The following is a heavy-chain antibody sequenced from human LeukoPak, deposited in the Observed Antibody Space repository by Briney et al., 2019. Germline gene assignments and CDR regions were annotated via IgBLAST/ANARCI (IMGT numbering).Heavy chain of an antibody. CDR2: INPNSGGT. J-gene: IGHJ6*04. CDR1: GYTFTGYY. D-gene: IGHD6-13*01. Sequence: EASVKVSCKASGYTFTGYYMHWVRQAPGQGLEWMGWINPNSGGTNYAQKFQGWVTMTRDTFISTAYRELSRLRSDDTAVYYCARDQGIAAAGKGMDVWGKGTTVTVSS. V-gene: IGHV1-2*04. CDR3: ARDQGIAAAGKGMDV.